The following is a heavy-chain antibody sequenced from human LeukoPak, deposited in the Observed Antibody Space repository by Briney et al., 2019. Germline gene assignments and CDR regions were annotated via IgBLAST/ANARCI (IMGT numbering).Heavy chain of an antibody. V-gene: IGHV3-7*01. Sequence: PGGSLRLSCAASGFTFSSYWMSWVRQAPGKGLEWVANIKQDGSEKYYVDSVKGRFTISRDNAKNSLYLQMNSLRAEDTAVYYCARDRYRLVPYDAFDIWGQRTMVTVSS. CDR3: ARDRYRLVPYDAFDI. CDR2: IKQDGSEK. D-gene: IGHD1-1*01. J-gene: IGHJ3*02. CDR1: GFTFSSYW.